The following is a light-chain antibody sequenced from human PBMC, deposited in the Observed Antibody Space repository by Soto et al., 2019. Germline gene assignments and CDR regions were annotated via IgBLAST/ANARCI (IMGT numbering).Light chain of an antibody. CDR3: HQYYSPPPT. Sequence: DIVMTQSPDSLAVSLGERATINCKSSQSVLYSSNNKNYLAWYQQKPGQPPKLLIYWASTRESGVPDRFSGSGSGTDFSLTVSRLQAEDLAVYYCHQYYSPPPTLGPRTKVDI. CDR2: WAS. V-gene: IGKV4-1*01. J-gene: IGKJ3*01. CDR1: QSVLYSSNNKNY.